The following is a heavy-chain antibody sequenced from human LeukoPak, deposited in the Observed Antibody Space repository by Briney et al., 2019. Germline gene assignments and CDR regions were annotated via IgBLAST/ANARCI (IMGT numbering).Heavy chain of an antibody. J-gene: IGHJ4*02. CDR2: IKQDGSEK. D-gene: IGHD6-19*01. V-gene: IGHV3-7*01. Sequence: GGSLRLSCAASGFTFSSYWMSWVRQAPGKGLEWVANIKQDGSEKYYVDSVKGRFTISRDNAKNSLYLQMNSLRPEDTAVYYCARDGYSSGWYAFDYWGQGTLVTVSS. CDR1: GFTFSSYW. CDR3: ARDGYSSGWYAFDY.